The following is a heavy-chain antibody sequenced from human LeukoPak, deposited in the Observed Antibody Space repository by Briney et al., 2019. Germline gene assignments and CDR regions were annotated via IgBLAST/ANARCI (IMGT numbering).Heavy chain of an antibody. D-gene: IGHD1-26*01. CDR2: IYYSGST. Sequence: KPSETLSLTCTVSGGSISSSSYYWGWIRQPPGKGLEWIGSIYYSGSTYYNPSLKSRVTISVDTSKNQFSLKLSSVTAADTAVYYCARIRREWELPGGPDYWGQGTLVTVSS. CDR3: ARIRREWELPGGPDY. J-gene: IGHJ4*02. CDR1: GGSISSSSYY. V-gene: IGHV4-39*01.